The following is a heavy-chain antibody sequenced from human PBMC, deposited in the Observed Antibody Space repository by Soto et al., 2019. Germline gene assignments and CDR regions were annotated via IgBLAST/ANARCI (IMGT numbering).Heavy chain of an antibody. V-gene: IGHV2-5*02. CDR1: GFSLSTSGVG. CDR2: IYWDDDK. CDR3: PNRLGFDYDYIWGSDRSKNCSDP. J-gene: IGHJ5*02. Sequence: QITLKESGPTLVKPTQTLTLTCTFSGFSLSTSGVGVGWIRQPPGKALEWLALIYWDDDKRYSPSLKSRLTTPTDPPKNQVVLKMTNMDPGDRAKYYCPNRLGFDYDYIWGSDRSKNCSDPGGQGPLFTFSS. D-gene: IGHD3-16*02.